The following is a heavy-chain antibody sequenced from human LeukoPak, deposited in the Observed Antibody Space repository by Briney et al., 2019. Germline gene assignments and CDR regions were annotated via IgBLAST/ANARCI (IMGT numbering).Heavy chain of an antibody. CDR3: ARHVGGYPSPFDY. CDR2: IYPGDSDT. CDR1: GYSFTSYW. J-gene: IGHJ4*02. V-gene: IGHV5-51*01. D-gene: IGHD3-10*01. Sequence: NAGESLKISCKGSGYSFTSYWIGWVRQLPGKGLEWMGIIYPGDSDTRYSPSFQGQVTISADKSISTAYLQWSSLKASDTAMYYCARHVGGYPSPFDYWGQGTLVTVSS.